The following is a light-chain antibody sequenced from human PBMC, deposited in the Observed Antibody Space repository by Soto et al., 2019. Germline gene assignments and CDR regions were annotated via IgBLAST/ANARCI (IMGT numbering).Light chain of an antibody. CDR1: SSNIGSNY. V-gene: IGLV1-47*01. Sequence: QSVLTQPPSASGTPGQRVTISCSGSSSNIGSNYVYWYQQLPGTAPKLLIYRNNQRPSGVPDRLSGSKSGTSASLAISGLRSEDGADYYCAAWDDSLSALYVFGTGTKVTVL. J-gene: IGLJ1*01. CDR2: RNN. CDR3: AAWDDSLSALYV.